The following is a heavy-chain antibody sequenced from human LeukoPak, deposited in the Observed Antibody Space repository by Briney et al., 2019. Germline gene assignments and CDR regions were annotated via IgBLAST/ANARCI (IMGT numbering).Heavy chain of an antibody. Sequence: ASVKVSCKASGYTFTSYYMHWVRQAPGQGLEWMGIINPSGGSTSYAQKFQERVTITRDMSTSTAYMELSSLRSEDTAVYYCAADNYYDSTRAYWVQGTLVTVSS. J-gene: IGHJ4*02. D-gene: IGHD3-22*01. CDR2: INPSGGST. CDR1: GYTFTSYY. CDR3: AADNYYDSTRAY. V-gene: IGHV1-46*01.